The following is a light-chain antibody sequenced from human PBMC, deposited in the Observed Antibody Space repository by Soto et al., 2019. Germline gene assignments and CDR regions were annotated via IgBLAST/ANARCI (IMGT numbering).Light chain of an antibody. CDR2: DAS. J-gene: IGKJ4*01. CDR1: QSVSSN. Sequence: EIVMTQSPATLSVSPGERATLSCRASQSVSSNLAWYQQKPGQAPGLLIYDASTRATGIPARFSGSGSGTEFTLTISGLQSEDFAVYYCQQYNNWPLTFGGGAKVEIK. CDR3: QQYNNWPLT. V-gene: IGKV3-15*01.